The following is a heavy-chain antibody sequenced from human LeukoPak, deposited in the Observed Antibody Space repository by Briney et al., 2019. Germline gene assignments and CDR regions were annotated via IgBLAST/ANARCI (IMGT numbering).Heavy chain of an antibody. D-gene: IGHD5-18*01. CDR2: ISSSSSYI. V-gene: IGHV3-21*01. Sequence: PGGSLRLSCAASGFTFSSYSMNWVRQAPGKGLEWVSSISSSSSYIYYADSVKGRFTISRDNSKNTLYLQMNSLRAEDTAVYYCARDRGYSYGLDYWGQGTLVTASS. CDR3: ARDRGYSYGLDY. CDR1: GFTFSSYS. J-gene: IGHJ4*02.